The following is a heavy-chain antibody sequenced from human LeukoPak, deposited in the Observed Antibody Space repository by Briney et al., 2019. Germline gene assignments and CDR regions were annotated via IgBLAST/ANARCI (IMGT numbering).Heavy chain of an antibody. Sequence: PSETLSLTCSVDGGSFTGYYWTWIRQAPGKGLEWIGEINHRQSSNYNPSLKSRVTLSIDTSKKQFSLQLTSLTAADTAVYYCARVTGYGGDSLRYWGQGSPVTVSP. CDR2: INHRQSS. CDR1: GGSFTGYY. CDR3: ARVTGYGGDSLRY. D-gene: IGHD4-23*01. J-gene: IGHJ4*02. V-gene: IGHV4-34*01.